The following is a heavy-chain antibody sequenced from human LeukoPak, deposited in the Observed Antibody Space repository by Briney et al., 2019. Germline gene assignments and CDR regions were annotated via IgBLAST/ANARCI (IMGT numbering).Heavy chain of an antibody. Sequence: ASVKVSCKASGYTFTSYDINWVRQATGQGLEWMGWMNPNGGNTGYAQKFQGRVTMTRNTSISTAYMELSSLRSEDTAVYYCARAPNRWELLQKNWFDPWGQGTLVTVSS. CDR2: MNPNGGNT. CDR3: ARAPNRWELLQKNWFDP. CDR1: GYTFTSYD. J-gene: IGHJ5*02. D-gene: IGHD1-26*01. V-gene: IGHV1-8*01.